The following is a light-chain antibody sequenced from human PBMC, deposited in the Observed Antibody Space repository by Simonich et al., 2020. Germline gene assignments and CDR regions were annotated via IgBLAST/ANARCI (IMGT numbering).Light chain of an antibody. J-gene: IGKJ2*01. V-gene: IGKV2D-29*02. CDR1: QSLLHSDGKTY. CDR2: AVS. CDR3: MQSIQLPMYT. Sequence: DIVMTQTPLSLSVTTGQQASISCKSSQSLLHSDGKTYLYWYLQKPGQSQQLLIYAVSNRFSGVPDRFSGSASGTDFTLKISRVEAEDVGVYYCMQSIQLPMYTFGQGTKLEIK.